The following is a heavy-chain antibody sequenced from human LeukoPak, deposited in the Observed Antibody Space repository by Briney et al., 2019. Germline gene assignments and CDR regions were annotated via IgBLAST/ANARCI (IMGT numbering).Heavy chain of an antibody. CDR1: GYTFTGYY. CDR3: ARVFAVAGVRYRGILDY. D-gene: IGHD6-19*01. CDR2: INPNSGGT. Sequence: EASVKVSCKASGYTFTGYYMHWMRQAPGQGLEWMGWINPNSGGTNYTQKFQGRVTMTRDTSISTAYMELSRLRSDDTAVYYCARVFAVAGVRYRGILDYWGQGTLVTVSS. V-gene: IGHV1-2*02. J-gene: IGHJ4*02.